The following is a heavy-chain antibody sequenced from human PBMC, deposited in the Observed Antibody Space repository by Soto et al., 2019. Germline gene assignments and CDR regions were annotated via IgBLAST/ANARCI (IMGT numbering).Heavy chain of an antibody. Sequence: QVQLVQSGAEVKKPGASVKVSCKASGYTFTSYGISWVQQAPGQGLEWMGWISAYNGNTNYAQKLQGRVTMTTDTSSSTAYMELRSLRSDDTAVYYCARDRDYDSWSGYYMAYYGLVVCGQGTTVTVSS. V-gene: IGHV1-18*01. CDR2: ISAYNGNT. CDR3: ARDRDYDSWSGYYMAYYGLVV. J-gene: IGHJ6*02. D-gene: IGHD3-3*01. CDR1: GYTFTSYG.